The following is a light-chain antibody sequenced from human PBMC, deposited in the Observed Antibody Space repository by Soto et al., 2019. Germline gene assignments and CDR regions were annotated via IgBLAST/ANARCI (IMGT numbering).Light chain of an antibody. CDR1: QSVSSN. J-gene: IGKJ3*01. Sequence: EIVMTQSPATLSVSPGERATLSCRASQSVSSNLAWYQQKPGQAPRLLIYGASTRATGIPARFSGSGSGTEFTLTISSLQSEDFATYSCQQSYSSPFTFGPGTKVDIK. CDR2: GAS. V-gene: IGKV3-15*01. CDR3: QQSYSSPFT.